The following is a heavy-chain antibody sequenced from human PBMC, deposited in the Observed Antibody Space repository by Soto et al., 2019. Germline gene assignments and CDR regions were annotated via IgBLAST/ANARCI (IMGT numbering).Heavy chain of an antibody. CDR3: ARRGLVVGWFDP. CDR2: IYYSGST. D-gene: IGHD2-2*01. CDR1: GGSISSSSYY. V-gene: IGHV4-39*01. Sequence: QLQLQESGPGLVTPSETLSLTCTVSGGSISSSSYYWGWIRQPPGKGLEWIGSIYYSGSTYYNPPLTSRLTISVDTSKNQSALKLSSVTAADTAVYYSARRGLVVGWFDPWGQGTLVTVSS. J-gene: IGHJ5*02.